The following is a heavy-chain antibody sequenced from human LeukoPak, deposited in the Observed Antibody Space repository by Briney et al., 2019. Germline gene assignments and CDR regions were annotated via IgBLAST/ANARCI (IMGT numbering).Heavy chain of an antibody. D-gene: IGHD5-24*01. CDR3: ARRRGYNYGDDAFDI. CDR2: IYHSGST. V-gene: IGHV4-39*07. CDR1: GGSISSSSYY. Sequence: SETLSLTCTVSGGSISSSSYYWGWIRQPPGKGLEWIGSIYHSGSTYYNPSLKSRVTISVDTSKNQFSLKLSSVTAADTAVYYCARRRGYNYGDDAFDIWGQGTMVTVSS. J-gene: IGHJ3*02.